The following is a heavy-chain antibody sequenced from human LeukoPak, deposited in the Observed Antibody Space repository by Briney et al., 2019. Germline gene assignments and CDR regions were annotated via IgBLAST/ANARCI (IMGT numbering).Heavy chain of an antibody. CDR3: ARSREKYYYDSSGPNVGY. V-gene: IGHV3-11*04. J-gene: IGHJ4*02. Sequence: SGGSLRLSCAASGFTFSDYYMSWIRQAPGKGLEWVSYISSDGDTIYYADSVKGRFTISRDNAKNSLHLQMSSLRAEDTAVYYCARSREKYYYDSSGPNVGYWGQGTLVTVSS. D-gene: IGHD3-22*01. CDR2: ISSDGDTI. CDR1: GFTFSDYY.